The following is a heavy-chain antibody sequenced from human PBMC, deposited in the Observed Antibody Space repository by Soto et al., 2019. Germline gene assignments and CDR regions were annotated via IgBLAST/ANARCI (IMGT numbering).Heavy chain of an antibody. CDR3: ARDEMGYCSRGSCYTPGGMDV. J-gene: IGHJ6*02. V-gene: IGHV3-33*01. Sequence: GGSLRLSCVASGFIFSNYGMHWVRQAPGKGLEWVAAIWNDGGNKYFADSVKGRFTMSRDNSKDTLYLQMNSLRVEDTAVYYCARDEMGYCSRGSCYTPGGMDVWGQGTTVTVSS. CDR2: IWNDGGNK. D-gene: IGHD2-15*01. CDR1: GFIFSNYG.